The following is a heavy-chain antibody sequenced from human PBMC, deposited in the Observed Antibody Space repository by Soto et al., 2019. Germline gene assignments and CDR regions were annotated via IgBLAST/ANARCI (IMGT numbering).Heavy chain of an antibody. Sequence: GGSLRLSCAASGFSFSDYAMSWVRQAPGKGLEWVSIISGDAGSTKYADSVKGRFTISRVNSKNTVYLQMNSLRAEDTAVYYCAKRAYGDYVWFDYWGQGTLVTVSS. V-gene: IGHV3-23*01. CDR1: GFSFSDYA. CDR2: ISGDAGST. J-gene: IGHJ4*02. CDR3: AKRAYGDYVWFDY. D-gene: IGHD4-17*01.